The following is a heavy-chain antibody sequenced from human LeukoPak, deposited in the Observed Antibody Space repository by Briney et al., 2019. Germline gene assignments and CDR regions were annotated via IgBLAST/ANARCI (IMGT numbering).Heavy chain of an antibody. CDR2: IRYDGSEK. CDR3: ARLTYCGGDRYSPPYWYFDL. CDR1: GFTFSSRG. Sequence: GGSLRLSCAVSGFTFSSRGMHWVRQATGKGLEWVAFIRYDGSEKDYADPVKGRFTISRDNSKNTLYLQMNSLRAEDTAVYYCARLTYCGGDRYSPPYWYFDLWGRGTLVTVSS. J-gene: IGHJ2*01. V-gene: IGHV3-30*02. D-gene: IGHD2-21*02.